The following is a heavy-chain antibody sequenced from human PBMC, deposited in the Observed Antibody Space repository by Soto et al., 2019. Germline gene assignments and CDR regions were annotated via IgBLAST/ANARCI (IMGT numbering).Heavy chain of an antibody. CDR2: IIPIFGTA. D-gene: IGHD6-6*01. CDR3: ARDVGSSSSGGAYYYGMDV. Sequence: SVKVSCKASGGTFSSYAISWVRQAPGQGLEWMGGIIPIFGTANYAQKFQGRVTVTADKSTSTAYMELSSLRSEDTAVYYCARDVGSSSSGGAYYYGMDVWGQGTTVTSP. CDR1: GGTFSSYA. V-gene: IGHV1-69*06. J-gene: IGHJ6*02.